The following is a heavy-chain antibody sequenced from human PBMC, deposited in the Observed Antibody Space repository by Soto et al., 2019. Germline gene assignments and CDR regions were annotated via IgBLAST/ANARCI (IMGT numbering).Heavy chain of an antibody. J-gene: IGHJ6*02. CDR3: ARDLGGSSGYYGMDV. CDR2: IGTAGDT. CDR1: GFTFSSYD. V-gene: IGHV3-13*01. D-gene: IGHD1-26*01. Sequence: PGGSLRLSCAASGFTFSSYDMHWVRQATGKGLELVSAIGTAGDTYYPGSVKGRFTISRENAKNSLYLQMNSLRAGDTAVYYCARDLGGSSGYYGMDVWGQGTTVTVSS.